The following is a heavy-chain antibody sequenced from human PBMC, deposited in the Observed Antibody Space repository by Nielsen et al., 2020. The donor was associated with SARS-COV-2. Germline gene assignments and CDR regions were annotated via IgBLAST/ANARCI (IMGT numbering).Heavy chain of an antibody. D-gene: IGHD5-24*01. Sequence: SETLSLTCSVSGGSISSRTYFWGWVRQPPGKGLEWIGNMFYSGSTYYNPSLKSRVTISVDTSKNQFSLKVNSVTAADTAVYYCVRIDMATISVDYWGRGTLVTVSS. V-gene: IGHV4-39*07. CDR3: VRIDMATISVDY. CDR1: GGSISSRTYF. J-gene: IGHJ4*02. CDR2: MFYSGST.